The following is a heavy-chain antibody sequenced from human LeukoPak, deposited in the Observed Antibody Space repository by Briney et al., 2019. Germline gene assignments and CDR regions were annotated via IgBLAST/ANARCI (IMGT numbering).Heavy chain of an antibody. CDR3: ARGGGYYNY. V-gene: IGHV4-38-2*01. CDR1: GYSISSGYY. Sequence: SETLSLTCAVSGYSISSGYYWGWIRQPPGKGLEWIGSIYHSGSTYYNPSLKSRVTISVDTSRNQFSLKLSSVTAADTAVYYCARGGGYYNYWGQGTLVTVSS. CDR2: IYHSGST. D-gene: IGHD3-3*01. J-gene: IGHJ4*02.